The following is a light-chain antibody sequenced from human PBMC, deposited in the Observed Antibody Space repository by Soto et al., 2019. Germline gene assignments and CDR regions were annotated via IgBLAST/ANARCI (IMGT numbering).Light chain of an antibody. CDR3: CSYAVTFYV. CDR2: DVS. V-gene: IGLV2-11*01. J-gene: IGLJ1*01. Sequence: QSVLTQPRSVSESPGQSVTISCTGPSIDVGGSNYVSWYQQHAGKAPKLMTYDVSERPSGVPDRFSGSKSGNTASLTISGLEAEDEADYYCCSYAVTFYVFGTGTKVTVL. CDR1: SIDVGGSNY.